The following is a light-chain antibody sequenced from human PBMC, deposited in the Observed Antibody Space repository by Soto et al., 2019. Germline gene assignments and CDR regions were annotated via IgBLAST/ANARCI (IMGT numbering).Light chain of an antibody. V-gene: IGLV2-14*03. J-gene: IGLJ1*01. CDR3: SAFTGTTDV. CDR1: SSDVGGNKY. Sequence: QSALTQPASVSGSPGQSITISCTGTSSDVGGNKYVSWYQHYPGKAPKLMICDVSNRPSGVSNRFSGSKSGNAASLTISGLQAEDDADYYCSAFTGTTDVFGTGTKLTVL. CDR2: DVS.